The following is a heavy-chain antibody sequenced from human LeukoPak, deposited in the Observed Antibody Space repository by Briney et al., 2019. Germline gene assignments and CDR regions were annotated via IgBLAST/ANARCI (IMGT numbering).Heavy chain of an antibody. D-gene: IGHD3-16*01. Sequence: PGGSLRLSCAASGFTFSSYGMHWVRQAPGKGLEWVAVIWYDGSNKYYADSVKGRFTISRDNPKNTLYLQMNSLRAEDTAVYYCAKDWVSHYYYMDVWGKGTTVTVSS. CDR3: AKDWVSHYYYMDV. CDR1: GFTFSSYG. V-gene: IGHV3-33*06. J-gene: IGHJ6*03. CDR2: IWYDGSNK.